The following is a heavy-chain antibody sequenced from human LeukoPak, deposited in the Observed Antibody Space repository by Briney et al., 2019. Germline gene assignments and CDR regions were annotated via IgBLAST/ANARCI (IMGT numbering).Heavy chain of an antibody. CDR2: ISSSSGGT. Sequence: PGGSLRLSCAASGFIFNSYAMNWVRQAPGKGLEWVSTISSSSGGTYYADSVKGRFAISRDDSKSTLFLQMNSLRAEDTAVYYCAKEGFARGGYDLFQWGQGTLVTVSS. J-gene: IGHJ4*02. V-gene: IGHV3-23*01. D-gene: IGHD5-12*01. CDR3: AKEGFARGGYDLFQ. CDR1: GFIFNSYA.